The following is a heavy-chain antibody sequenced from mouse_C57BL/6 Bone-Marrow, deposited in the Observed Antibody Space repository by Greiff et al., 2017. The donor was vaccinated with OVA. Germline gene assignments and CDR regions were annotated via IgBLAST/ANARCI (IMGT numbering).Heavy chain of an antibody. V-gene: IGHV1-42*01. Sequence: VQLQQSGPELVKPGASVKISCKASGYSFTGYYMNWVKQSPEKSLEWIGEINPSTGGTTYNQKFKAKATLTVDKSSSTSYMQLMVLTSEDSAVYYCARGGYDWYFDVWGTGTTVTVSS. CDR2: INPSTGGT. CDR3: ARGGYDWYFDV. D-gene: IGHD2-2*01. J-gene: IGHJ1*03. CDR1: GYSFTGYY.